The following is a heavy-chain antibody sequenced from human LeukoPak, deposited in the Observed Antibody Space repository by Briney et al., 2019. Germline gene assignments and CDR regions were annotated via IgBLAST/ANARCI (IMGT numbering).Heavy chain of an antibody. V-gene: IGHV3-48*02. Sequence: EHGGSLRLSCAASGFTFSDYSMNWVRQAPGKGLGWVSYISSSSSTIYYADSVKGRFTISRDNAKNSLFLQMNSLRDEDSAVYYCARAFGFGNQGASRFDPWGQGTLVTVSS. CDR3: ARAFGFGNQGASRFDP. CDR1: GFTFSDYS. CDR2: ISSSSSTI. D-gene: IGHD3-3*01. J-gene: IGHJ5*02.